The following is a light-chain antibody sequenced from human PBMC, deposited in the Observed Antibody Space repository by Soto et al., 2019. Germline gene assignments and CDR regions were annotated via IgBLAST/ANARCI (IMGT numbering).Light chain of an antibody. CDR1: QSISSW. J-gene: IGKJ1*01. V-gene: IGKV1-5*03. CDR3: QQYKSFLGT. CDR2: KAS. Sequence: DIQMTQSPSTLSASVGDRVTITCRASQSISSWVAWYQQKPGQAPNLLITKASTLESGVPSTFSGSGTGTEFTLTINSLQPDDFATYYCQQYKSFLGTFGQGTKVEIK.